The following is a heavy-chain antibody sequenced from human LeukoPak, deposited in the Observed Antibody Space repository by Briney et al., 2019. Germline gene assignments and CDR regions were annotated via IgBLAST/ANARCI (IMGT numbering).Heavy chain of an antibody. CDR1: GGSISSYY. V-gene: IGHV4-59*08. CDR3: ARQAYGDYFDY. CDR2: IYYRGST. J-gene: IGHJ4*02. Sequence: SETLSLTCTVSGGSISSYYWSWIRQPPGKGLEWIGYIYYRGSTSYNPSLKSRVTILVDTSKNQFSLKLSSVTAADTAVYYCARQAYGDYFDYWGQGTLVTVSS. D-gene: IGHD4-17*01.